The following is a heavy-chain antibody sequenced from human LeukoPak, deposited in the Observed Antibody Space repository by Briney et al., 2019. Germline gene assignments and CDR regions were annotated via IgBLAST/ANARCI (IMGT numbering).Heavy chain of an antibody. J-gene: IGHJ5*02. D-gene: IGHD6-13*01. Sequence: GGSLRLSCAASGFTFSRYVMSWVRQAPGKGLEWVSDISGSGGSTYYADSVEGRFTISRDNSKNTLYLQMNSLRAEDTAVYYCAKDPYSSSWANWFDPWGQGTLVTVSS. CDR3: AKDPYSSSWANWFDP. CDR2: ISGSGGST. CDR1: GFTFSRYV. V-gene: IGHV3-23*01.